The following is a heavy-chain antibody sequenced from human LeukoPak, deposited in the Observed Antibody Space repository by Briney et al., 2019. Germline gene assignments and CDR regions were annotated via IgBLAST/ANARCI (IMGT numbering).Heavy chain of an antibody. CDR1: GVSISGFY. V-gene: IGHV4-4*08. J-gene: IGHJ4*02. CDR3: ARRRGGFGEGEFDY. Sequence: PSETLSLTCTVSGVSISGFYWRWIRQPPGKGLEWVGYRPTGGSISSTPSLYSRVAFSMDTSKNQVSLRLNSVTATDTAVYYCARRRGGFGEGEFDYWGQGIPVTVST. D-gene: IGHD3-10*01. CDR2: RPTGGSI.